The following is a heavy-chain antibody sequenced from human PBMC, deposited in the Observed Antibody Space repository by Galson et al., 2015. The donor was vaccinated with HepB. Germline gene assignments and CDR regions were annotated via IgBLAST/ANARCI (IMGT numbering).Heavy chain of an antibody. J-gene: IGHJ6*03. D-gene: IGHD6-6*01. CDR2: IIPIFGTA. V-gene: IGHV1-69*13. CDR3: AGVSSSLGYYYYYMDV. Sequence: SVKVSCKASGGTFSSYAISWVRQAPGQGLEWMGGIIPIFGTANYAQKFQGRVTITADEFTSTAYMELSSLRSEDTAVYYCAGVSSSLGYYYYYMDVWGKGTTVTVSS. CDR1: GGTFSSYA.